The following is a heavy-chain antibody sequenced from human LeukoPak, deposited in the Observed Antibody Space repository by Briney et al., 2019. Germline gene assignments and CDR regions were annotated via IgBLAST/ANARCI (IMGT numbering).Heavy chain of an antibody. Sequence: SETLSLTCTVSGGSISSYYWSWIRQPPRGGLEWLGYIYYSGSTNYNPSLKSRVTISVDTSKNQFSLKLSSVTAADTAVYYCARSVLVYSGWSNYYFDYWGQGTLVTVSS. D-gene: IGHD6-19*01. CDR3: ARSVLVYSGWSNYYFDY. J-gene: IGHJ4*02. CDR2: IYYSGST. V-gene: IGHV4-59*01. CDR1: GGSISSYY.